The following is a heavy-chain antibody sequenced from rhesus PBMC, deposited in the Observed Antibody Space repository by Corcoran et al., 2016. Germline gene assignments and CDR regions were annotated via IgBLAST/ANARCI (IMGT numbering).Heavy chain of an antibody. CDR3: ARNAVGTVFDH. Sequence: QVQLQESGPGLVKPSETLSLSCAVSGASISGYYWNWIRQPPGKGLDWSGYIGGRSGSTSYHPSFRRLVTISIDTPKKQFSLNLTSVTAADTAVYYCARNAVGTVFDHWGQGVLVTVSS. CDR1: GASISGYY. V-gene: IGHV4-165*02. D-gene: IGHD5-24*01. J-gene: IGHJ4*01. CDR2: IGGRSGST.